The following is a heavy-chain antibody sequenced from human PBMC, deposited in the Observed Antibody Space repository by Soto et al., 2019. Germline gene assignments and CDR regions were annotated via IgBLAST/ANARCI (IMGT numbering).Heavy chain of an antibody. D-gene: IGHD6-19*01. CDR3: AKARYSSGSY. CDR1: GFTFSSYA. CDR2: ISGSGGST. V-gene: IGHV3-23*01. J-gene: IGHJ4*02. Sequence: GESLKISCAASGFTFSSYAMSWVRQAPGKGLEWVSAISGSGGSTYYADSVKGRFTISRDNSKNTLYLQMNSLRAEDTAVYYCAKARYSSGSYWGQGTLVTVSS.